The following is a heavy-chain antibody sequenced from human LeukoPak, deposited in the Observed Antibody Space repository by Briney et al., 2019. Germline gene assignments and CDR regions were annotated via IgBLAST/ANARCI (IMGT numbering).Heavy chain of an antibody. Sequence: SGGSLRLSCAASGFTFSAYSMNWIRQAPGKGLEWVSSISSSSSEVYYADSVRGRFTISGDAAENSLYLQVNNLRAEDTAGYYWARGGGANNWDYYFDYWGRGTLVTVSS. CDR3: ARGGGANNWDYYFDY. V-gene: IGHV3-21*06. J-gene: IGHJ4*02. D-gene: IGHD1-1*01. CDR1: GFTFSAYS. CDR2: ISSSSSEV.